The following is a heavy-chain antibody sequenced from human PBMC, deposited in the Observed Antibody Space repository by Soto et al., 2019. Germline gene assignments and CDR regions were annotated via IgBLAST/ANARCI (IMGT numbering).Heavy chain of an antibody. CDR3: ARDRGVAPPVAGNTHYYYDMDV. Sequence: QDQLVQSGAEVKKPGASVTVSCKASGYSFTNYGVTWVRQAPGQGLEWMGWISAFNGNTHYAQNLQGRVTMTTDAPTITAYMELRGLRSDETAVYYCARDRGVAPPVAGNTHYYYDMDVWGKGTTVTVSS. CDR2: ISAFNGNT. J-gene: IGHJ6*03. V-gene: IGHV1-18*01. D-gene: IGHD6-19*01. CDR1: GYSFTNYG.